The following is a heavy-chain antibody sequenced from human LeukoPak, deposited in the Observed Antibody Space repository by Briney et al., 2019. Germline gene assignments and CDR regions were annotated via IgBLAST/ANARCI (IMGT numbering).Heavy chain of an antibody. Sequence: GESLKISCKASGYTFTTYWIAWVRQMPGRGLEWVAIIYPGDSDTKYSPSFQGHVTISADKSISTAYLQWSSLKASDTAMYYCARHFCPYSGSYYYYYMDVWGKGTTVTVSS. CDR3: ARHFCPYSGSYYYYYMDV. J-gene: IGHJ6*03. CDR1: GYTFTTYW. D-gene: IGHD4-11*01. CDR2: IYPGDSDT. V-gene: IGHV5-51*01.